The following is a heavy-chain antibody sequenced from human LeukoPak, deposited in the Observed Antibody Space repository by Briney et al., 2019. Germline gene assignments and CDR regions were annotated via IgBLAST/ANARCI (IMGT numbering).Heavy chain of an antibody. J-gene: IGHJ5*02. CDR3: ARGTGYGYGDRGWWFDP. Sequence: ASVKVSCKASGYTFTSYGISWVRQAPGQGLEWMGWISSYNGNTNYAQKLQGRVTMTTDTSTSTAYMELRSLRSDDTAVYYCARGTGYGYGDRGWWFDPWGQGTLVTVSS. CDR2: ISSYNGNT. D-gene: IGHD4-17*01. V-gene: IGHV1-18*01. CDR1: GYTFTSYG.